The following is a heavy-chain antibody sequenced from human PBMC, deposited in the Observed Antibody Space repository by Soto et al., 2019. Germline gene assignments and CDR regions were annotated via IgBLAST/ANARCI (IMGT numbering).Heavy chain of an antibody. V-gene: IGHV5-10-1*01. D-gene: IGHD3-10*01. Sequence: LKISCEGLGYSFTSYWINWVRQMPGKGLEWMGRINPYDSQANYSPSFEGHVTISTDKAISTAYLQWSSLKASDTAMYYCARLEWDGSGSFFNLGMDVWGQGTTVTVSS. CDR2: INPYDSQA. J-gene: IGHJ6*02. CDR1: GYSFTSYW. CDR3: ARLEWDGSGSFFNLGMDV.